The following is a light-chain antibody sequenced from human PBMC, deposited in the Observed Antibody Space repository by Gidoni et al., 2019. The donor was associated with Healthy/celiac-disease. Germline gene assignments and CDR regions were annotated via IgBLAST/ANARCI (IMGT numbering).Light chain of an antibody. CDR3: QQANSFPRT. Sequence: DIQMTQSPSSVSASVGDRVTITCRASPGISSWLAWYQQKPGKAPKLLIYAASSLQSGVPPRFSGSGSGTDFTLTISSLQPEDFATYYCQQANSFPRTFGQGTKVEIK. V-gene: IGKV1D-12*01. CDR2: AAS. CDR1: PGISSW. J-gene: IGKJ1*01.